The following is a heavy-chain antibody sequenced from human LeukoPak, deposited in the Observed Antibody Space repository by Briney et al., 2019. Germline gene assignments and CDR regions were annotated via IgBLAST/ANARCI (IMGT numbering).Heavy chain of an antibody. CDR1: GYTFTGYY. Sequence: ASVKVSCKASGYTFTGYYMHWVRQAPGQGLEWMGIINPSGGSTSYAQKFQGRVTMTRDMSTSTVYMELSSLRSEDTAVYYCAPSGEWELLDYWGQGTLVTVSS. J-gene: IGHJ4*02. D-gene: IGHD1-26*01. V-gene: IGHV1-46*01. CDR3: APSGEWELLDY. CDR2: INPSGGST.